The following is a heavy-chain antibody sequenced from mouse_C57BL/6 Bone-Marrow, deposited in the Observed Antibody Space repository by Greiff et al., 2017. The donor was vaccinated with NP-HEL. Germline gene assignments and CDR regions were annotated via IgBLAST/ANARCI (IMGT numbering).Heavy chain of an antibody. CDR1: GFSFNTYA. D-gene: IGHD2-5*01. V-gene: IGHV10-1*01. CDR3: VRPAMSNYFLAY. CDR2: IRSKSNNYAT. Sequence: EVKVVESGGGLVQPKGSLKLSCAASGFSFNTYAMNWVRQAPGKGLEWVARIRSKSNNYATYYADSVKDRFTISRDDSESMLYLQMNNLKTEDTAMYYCVRPAMSNYFLAYWGQGTLVTVSA. J-gene: IGHJ3*01.